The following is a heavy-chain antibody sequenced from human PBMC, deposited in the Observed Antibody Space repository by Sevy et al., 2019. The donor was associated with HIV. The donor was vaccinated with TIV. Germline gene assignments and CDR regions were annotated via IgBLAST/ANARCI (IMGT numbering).Heavy chain of an antibody. D-gene: IGHD2-8*02. V-gene: IGHV3-15*01. J-gene: IGHJ6*02. CDR1: GFTFTYAW. CDR3: ATDPIIVLLVTDGMDV. CDR2: IKSKADGGTT. Sequence: GGSLRLSCAASGFTFTYAWMSWVRQAPGKGLEWVGRIKSKADGGTTDYAAPVKGRFIISRDDSKNTLYLQINSLKTEDTAVYYCATDPIIVLLVTDGMDVWGQGTMVTVSS.